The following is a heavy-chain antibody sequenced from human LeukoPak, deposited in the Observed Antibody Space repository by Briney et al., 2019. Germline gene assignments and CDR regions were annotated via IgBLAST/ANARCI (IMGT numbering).Heavy chain of an antibody. D-gene: IGHD4-17*01. J-gene: IGHJ4*02. CDR1: GYSIRGDDY. CDR2: IYHSGST. Sequence: SETLSLTCAVSGYSIRGDDYWGWIRQSPGKGLEWIGSIYHSGSTHYNPSLKSRVTISVDTSKNQFSPMLNSVTAADTAVYYWARIRSVTTTPGVAHWGQGTRVPVSP. CDR3: ARIRSVTTTPGVAH. V-gene: IGHV4-38-2*01.